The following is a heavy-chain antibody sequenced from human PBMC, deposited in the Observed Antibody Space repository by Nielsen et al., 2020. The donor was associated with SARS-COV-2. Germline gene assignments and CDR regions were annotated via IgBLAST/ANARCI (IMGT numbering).Heavy chain of an antibody. J-gene: IGHJ4*02. Sequence: GESLKISCAASGFTFSCYCMHWVRQAPGKGLERVSRINSDGRSTSYADSVTGRFTISRDNAKNTLYLQMNSLRAEDTAVYYCARAFEELGYCSRTSCPFDYWGQGTLVTVSS. V-gene: IGHV3-74*01. CDR2: INSDGRST. CDR1: GFTFSCYC. D-gene: IGHD2-2*01. CDR3: ARAFEELGYCSRTSCPFDY.